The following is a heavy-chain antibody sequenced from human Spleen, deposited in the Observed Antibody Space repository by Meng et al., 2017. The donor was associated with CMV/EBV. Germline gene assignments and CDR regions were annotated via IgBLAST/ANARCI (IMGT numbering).Heavy chain of an antibody. V-gene: IGHV5-51*01. CDR3: ARQGDPDDYNNFSDY. Sequence: GESLKISCKGSGYSFTNYWIAWVRQMPGKGLEWMGIIYPGDSDTRYSPSFQGQVTISVDKSTSTAYLQWSSLKASDTAIYYCARQGDPDDYNNFSDYWGQGTLVTVSS. CDR1: GYSFTNYW. CDR2: IYPGDSDT. D-gene: IGHD5-24*01. J-gene: IGHJ4*02.